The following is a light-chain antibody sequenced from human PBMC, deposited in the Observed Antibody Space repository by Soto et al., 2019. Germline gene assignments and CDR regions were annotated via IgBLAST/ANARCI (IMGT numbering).Light chain of an antibody. CDR3: QQHNDWPT. CDR2: DAS. V-gene: IGKV3D-20*02. J-gene: IGKJ5*01. Sequence: VLTQSPGTLSLSPVERVTLSCRASQSVGSSYLAWYQQKPGQAPRLLVYDASNRATGIPARFSGSGSGTDFTLTISSLEPDDFAIYYCQQHNDWPTFCQGRRLAIK. CDR1: QSVGSSY.